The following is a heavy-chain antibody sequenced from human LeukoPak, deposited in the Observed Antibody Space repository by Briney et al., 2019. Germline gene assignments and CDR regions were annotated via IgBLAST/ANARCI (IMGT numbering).Heavy chain of an antibody. Sequence: GGSLRLSCAASGFTFSSYWMSWVRPAPGKGLEWVANIKHDGSETYYVDSVKGRFTISRDNAGNSLYLQMNSLRAEDTAVYYCARGGYYDSSGYYVNYWGQGTLVTVSS. V-gene: IGHV3-7*01. CDR2: IKHDGSET. D-gene: IGHD3-22*01. CDR3: ARGGYYDSSGYYVNY. J-gene: IGHJ4*02. CDR1: GFTFSSYW.